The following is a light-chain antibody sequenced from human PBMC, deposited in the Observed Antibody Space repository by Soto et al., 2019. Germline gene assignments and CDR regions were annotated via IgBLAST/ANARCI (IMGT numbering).Light chain of an antibody. CDR1: QSVSSN. Sequence: EILMTQSPATLSVSPGETATLSFSSSQSVSSNLAWYQQKPGQAPRLLIYGASTRATGIPARFSGSGSGTEFTLTISSLQSEDFAVYYCQQYNNWPPLTFGGGTK. CDR3: QQYNNWPPLT. CDR2: GAS. V-gene: IGKV3-15*01. J-gene: IGKJ4*01.